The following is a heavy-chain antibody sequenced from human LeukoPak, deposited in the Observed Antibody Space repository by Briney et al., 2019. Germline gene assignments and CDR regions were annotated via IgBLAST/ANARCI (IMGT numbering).Heavy chain of an antibody. D-gene: IGHD2-2*01. J-gene: IGHJ4*02. CDR2: IYYSGST. V-gene: IGHV4-39*01. CDR1: GGSISSSSYY. CDR3: ASCPAGDY. Sequence: SETLSLTCTVSGGSISSSSYYWGWIRQPPGKGLEWIGSIYYSGSTYYNPSLESRVTISVDTSKNQFSLKLSSVTAADTAVYYCASCPAGDYWGQGTLVTVSS.